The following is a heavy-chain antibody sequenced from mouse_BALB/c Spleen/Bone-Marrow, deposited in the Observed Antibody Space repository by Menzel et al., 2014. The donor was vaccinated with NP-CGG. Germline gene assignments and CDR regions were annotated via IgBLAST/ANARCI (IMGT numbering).Heavy chain of an antibody. V-gene: IGHV5-17*02. Sequence: DVQLVESGGGLVQPGGSRKLSCAASGFTFSSFGMHWVRQAPEKGLEWVAYISSGSSTIYYADTVKGRFTISRDNPKNTLFLQMTSLRSEDTAMYYCARARSTMITTGTLDYWGQGTSVTVSS. CDR2: ISSGSSTI. J-gene: IGHJ4*01. CDR1: GFTFSSFG. CDR3: ARARSTMITTGTLDY. D-gene: IGHD2-4*01.